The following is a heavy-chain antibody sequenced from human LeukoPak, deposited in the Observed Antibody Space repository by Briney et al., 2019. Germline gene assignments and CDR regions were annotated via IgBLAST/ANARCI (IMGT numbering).Heavy chain of an antibody. CDR3: ATWRRYYDFDY. D-gene: IGHD3-22*01. J-gene: IGHJ4*02. Sequence: PGGSLRLSCAVSGVTFNEYYMNWIRQAPGKRLEWISYITSSGSAMYYADSVKGRFTISRDNAKNSLYLHMNSLRAEDTAVYYCATWRRYYDFDYWGQGTLVTVSS. CDR1: GVTFNEYY. V-gene: IGHV3-11*01. CDR2: ITSSGSAM.